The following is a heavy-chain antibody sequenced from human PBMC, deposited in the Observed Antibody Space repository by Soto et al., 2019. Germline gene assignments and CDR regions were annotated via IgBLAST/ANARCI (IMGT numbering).Heavy chain of an antibody. J-gene: IGHJ5*02. CDR1: GFTFSSYG. V-gene: IGHV3-30*18. CDR3: AKERTSGWFHPGERENWFDP. D-gene: IGHD6-19*01. CDR2: ISYDGSNK. Sequence: QVQLVESGGGVVQPGRSLRLSCAASGFTFSSYGMHWVRQAPGKGLEWVAVISYDGSNKYYADSVKGRFTISRDNSKNTLYLQMNSLRAEDTAVYYWAKERTSGWFHPGERENWFDPWGQGTLVTVSS.